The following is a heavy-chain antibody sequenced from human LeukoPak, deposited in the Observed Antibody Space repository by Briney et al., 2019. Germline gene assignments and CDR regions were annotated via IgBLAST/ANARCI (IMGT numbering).Heavy chain of an antibody. D-gene: IGHD4-17*01. CDR1: GLTFSSYS. CDR2: MSNSGENT. CDR3: AKGGASVTRYVDY. V-gene: IGHV3-30*18. Sequence: GGSLRLSCAASGLTFSSYSMQWVRQTPGKGLEWVGIMSNSGENTFYGEAVKGRFTISRDNSQNTLYLQMNSLRPEDTAVYYCAKGGASVTRYVDYWGQGTLVTVSS. J-gene: IGHJ4*02.